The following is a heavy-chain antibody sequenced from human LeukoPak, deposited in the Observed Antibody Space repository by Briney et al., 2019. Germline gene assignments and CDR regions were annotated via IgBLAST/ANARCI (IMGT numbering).Heavy chain of an antibody. V-gene: IGHV1-2*02. J-gene: IGHJ4*02. CDR3: ARLTYSSSWYGVRDY. D-gene: IGHD6-13*01. Sequence: ASVKVSCKTSGYTFNAYYMHWVRQAPGQGLEWMGWINPNSGGTNYAQKFQGRVTMTRDTSISTAYMELSRLRSDDTAVYYCARLTYSSSWYGVRDYWGQGTLVTVSS. CDR1: GYTFNAYY. CDR2: INPNSGGT.